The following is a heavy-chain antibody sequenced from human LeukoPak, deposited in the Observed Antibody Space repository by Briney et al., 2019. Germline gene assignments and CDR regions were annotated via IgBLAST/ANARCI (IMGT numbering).Heavy chain of an antibody. V-gene: IGHV4-31*03. J-gene: IGHJ4*02. D-gene: IGHD4-17*01. CDR2: IYYSGST. Sequence: SETLSLTCTVSGGSISSGGYYWSWIRQHPGKGLEWIGYIYYSGSTYYNPSLKSRVTISVDTSKNQSSLKLSSVTAADTAVYYCARSYGDYQPFFDYWGQGTLVTVSS. CDR3: ARSYGDYQPFFDY. CDR1: GGSISSGGYY.